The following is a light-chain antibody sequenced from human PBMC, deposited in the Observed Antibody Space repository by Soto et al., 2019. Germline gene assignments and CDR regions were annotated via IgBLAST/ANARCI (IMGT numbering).Light chain of an antibody. CDR1: QSVGYH. J-gene: IGKJ4*01. Sequence: EIVMTQSPATLSVSPGERATLSCRASQSVGYHLAWYQQKPGQAPRLLIYDASNRATGIPARFSGSGSGTDFTLAISSLGPEDFAVYYCQQRSNWPPVTFGGGTKVDIK. CDR3: QQRSNWPPVT. V-gene: IGKV3-11*01. CDR2: DAS.